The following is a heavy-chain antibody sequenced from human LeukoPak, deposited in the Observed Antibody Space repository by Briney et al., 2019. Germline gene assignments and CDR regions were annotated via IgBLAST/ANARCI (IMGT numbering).Heavy chain of an antibody. CDR1: GGSISSGGYY. CDR2: IYYSGST. D-gene: IGHD3-3*01. Sequence: SETLSLTCTVSGGSISSGGYYWSWIRQHPGKGLEWIGYIYYSGSTYYNPSLKSRVTISVDTSKNQFSLKLSSVTAADTAVYYCASGNYDFWSGYLHYYYGMDVWGQGTTVTVSS. CDR3: ASGNYDFWSGYLHYYYGMDV. J-gene: IGHJ6*02. V-gene: IGHV4-31*03.